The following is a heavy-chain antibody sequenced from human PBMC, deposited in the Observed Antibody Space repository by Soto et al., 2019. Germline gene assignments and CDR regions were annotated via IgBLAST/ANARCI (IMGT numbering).Heavy chain of an antibody. J-gene: IGHJ5*02. D-gene: IGHD6-19*01. Sequence: QVTLKESGPVLVNPTETLTLRCTVSGLSITDSEMGVSWIRQPPRQPLEWLAHIDSSGEKSYRTFLKSRLAISKDPSKSQIVLTMTNLDPADTATYYCARRHLAVAVSPWFDPWGQGIPVTVSS. V-gene: IGHV2-26*01. CDR3: ARRHLAVAVSPWFDP. CDR1: GLSITDSEMG. CDR2: IDSSGEK.